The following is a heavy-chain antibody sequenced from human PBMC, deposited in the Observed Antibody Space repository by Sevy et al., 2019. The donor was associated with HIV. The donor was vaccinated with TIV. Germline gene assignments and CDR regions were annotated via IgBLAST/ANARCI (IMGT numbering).Heavy chain of an antibody. Sequence: SETLSLTCAVYGGSFSGYYWSWIRQPPGKGLEWIGEINHSGSTNYNPSLKSRVTISVDTSKNQFSLKLSSETAADTAVDYCARVEPAITMIVVGSPVWFDPWGQGTLVTVSS. V-gene: IGHV4-34*01. CDR2: INHSGST. CDR1: GGSFSGYY. J-gene: IGHJ5*02. D-gene: IGHD3-22*01. CDR3: ARVEPAITMIVVGSPVWFDP.